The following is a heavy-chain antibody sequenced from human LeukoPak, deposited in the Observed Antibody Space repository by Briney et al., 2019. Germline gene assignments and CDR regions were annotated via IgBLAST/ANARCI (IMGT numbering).Heavy chain of an antibody. CDR1: GGSLSSGSYY. D-gene: IGHD4-17*01. Sequence: SETLSLTCTVSGGSLSSGSYYWRWIRQPAGKGLEWIGRIYTSGSTNYNPSLKSRVTISVDTPKTQFSLKLSSVTAADTAVYYCVGGTVTTPIDYWGQGTLVTVSS. CDR2: IYTSGST. CDR3: VGGTVTTPIDY. J-gene: IGHJ4*02. V-gene: IGHV4-61*02.